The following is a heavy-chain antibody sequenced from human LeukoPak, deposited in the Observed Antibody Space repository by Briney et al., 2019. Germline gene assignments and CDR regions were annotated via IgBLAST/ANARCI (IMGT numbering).Heavy chain of an antibody. V-gene: IGHV3-33*08. D-gene: IGHD3-9*01. Sequence: GRSLRLSCATSGFTFSSYAMHWVRQAPGKGLEWVAVIWYDGSNKYYADSVKGRFTISRDNSKNTLYLQMNSLRAEDTAVYYCVRGDILTGYYRSYYYYGMDVWGKGTTVTVSS. J-gene: IGHJ6*04. CDR1: GFTFSSYA. CDR3: VRGDILTGYYRSYYYYGMDV. CDR2: IWYDGSNK.